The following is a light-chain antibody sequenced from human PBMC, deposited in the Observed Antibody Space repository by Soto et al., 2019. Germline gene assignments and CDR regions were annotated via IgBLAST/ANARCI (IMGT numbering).Light chain of an antibody. V-gene: IGKV3-20*01. CDR3: NQYGSSPPIT. CDR1: QRVSSSS. CDR2: GAS. J-gene: IGKJ5*01. Sequence: EIVLTQSPSTMSLSPGERATLACRASQRVSSSSSAWYQQKPGQAPRLLIYGASIKATGIPDRLNGSGSETDFNLVIIRWEPEDYPVYYCNQYGSSPPITFSQRKRLAIK.